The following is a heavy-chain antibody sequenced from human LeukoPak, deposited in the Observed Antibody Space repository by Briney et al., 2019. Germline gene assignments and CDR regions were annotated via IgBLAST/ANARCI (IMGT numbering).Heavy chain of an antibody. CDR1: GGTFSSDA. V-gene: IGHV1-69*13. J-gene: IGHJ4*02. D-gene: IGHD4-17*01. CDR2: IIPIFGTA. CDR3: ARTTAGTGDY. Sequence: ASVTVSCKASGGTFSSDAISWVRQAPGQGLEWMGGIIPIFGTANYAQKFQGRVTITADESSSTGYMELSSLRSEDTAMYYCARTTAGTGDYWGQGTLVTVSS.